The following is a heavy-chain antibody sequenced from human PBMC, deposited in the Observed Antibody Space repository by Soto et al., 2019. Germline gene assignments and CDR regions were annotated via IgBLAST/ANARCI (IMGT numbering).Heavy chain of an antibody. CDR3: ARHGYNYGGGYFDY. V-gene: IGHV3-66*04. J-gene: IGHJ4*02. CDR2: IYSGGST. D-gene: IGHD5-18*01. CDR1: GVTVSSNY. Sequence: EVQLVESGGGLVQPGGSLRLSCAASGVTVSSNYMSWVRQAPGKGLEWVSVIYSGGSTYYADSVKGRFTISRDNSKNTLYLQRNSMRPEDTAVYYCARHGYNYGGGYFDYWGQGTLVTVSS.